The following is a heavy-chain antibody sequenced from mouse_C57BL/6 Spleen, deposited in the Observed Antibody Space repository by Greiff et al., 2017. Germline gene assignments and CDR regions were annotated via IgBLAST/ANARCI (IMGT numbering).Heavy chain of an antibody. CDR3: AKGAPYDMRRFAY. CDR1: GYTFTDYN. J-gene: IGHJ3*01. V-gene: IGHV1-26*01. Sequence: EVQLQQSGPELVKPGASVKISCKASGYTFTDYNMNWVKQSHGKSLEWIGDINPNNGGTSYKQKFKGKATLTVDKSSSTAYMELRSLTSEYAAVYYCAKGAPYDMRRFAYWGQGNLVTGSA. CDR2: INPNNGGT. D-gene: IGHD2-10*02.